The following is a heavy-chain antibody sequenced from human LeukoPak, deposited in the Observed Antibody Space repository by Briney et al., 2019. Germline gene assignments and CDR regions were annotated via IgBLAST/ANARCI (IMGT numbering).Heavy chain of an antibody. CDR2: INSDGSKR. D-gene: IGHD1-1*01. CDR1: GFTFSSHW. Sequence: GRSLRLSCAASGFTFSSHWMYWVGQAPGKGLAWVSRINSDGSKRDYADSVKGRFTISRDNAKNTVYLQMNSLRAEDTAVYYCVRAGAGLDYWGQGTLVTVSS. J-gene: IGHJ4*02. V-gene: IGHV3-74*01. CDR3: VRAGAGLDY.